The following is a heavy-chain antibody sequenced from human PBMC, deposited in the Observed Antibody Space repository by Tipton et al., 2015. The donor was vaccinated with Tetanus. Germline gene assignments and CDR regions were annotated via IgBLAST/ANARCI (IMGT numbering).Heavy chain of an antibody. CDR3: ATEYSSSSGYYYYGMDV. CDR2: ISWDARVT. Sequence: SLRLSCAASGFTFDDHAMHWVRQAPGKGLEWVSLISWDARVTYYSDAVKGRFTISRDNRQGSLYLQMNSLRAEDTAVYYCATEYSSSSGYYYYGMDVWGQGTTVTVSS. D-gene: IGHD6-6*01. CDR1: GFTFDDHA. J-gene: IGHJ6*02. V-gene: IGHV3-43D*04.